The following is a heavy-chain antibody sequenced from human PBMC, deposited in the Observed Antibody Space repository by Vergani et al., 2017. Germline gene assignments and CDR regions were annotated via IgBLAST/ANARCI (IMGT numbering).Heavy chain of an antibody. J-gene: IGHJ4*02. Sequence: QVQLVQSGAEVKKPGASVKVSCKASGYTFTSYYMHWVRQAPGQGLEWMGIINPSGGSTSYAQKFQGRVTMTRDTSTSTVYMELSSVTAADTAVYYCARDLGTVTTDYFDYWGQGTLVTVSS. CDR2: INPSGGST. V-gene: IGHV1-46*01. D-gene: IGHD4-11*01. CDR1: GYTFTSYY. CDR3: ARDLGTVTTDYFDY.